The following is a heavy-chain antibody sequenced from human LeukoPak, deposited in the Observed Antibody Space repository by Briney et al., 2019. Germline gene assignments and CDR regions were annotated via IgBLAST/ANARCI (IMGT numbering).Heavy chain of an antibody. Sequence: SETLSLTCTVSGGSISSSSYYWGWIRQHPGKGLEWIGYIYYSGSTYYNPSLKSRVTISVDTSKNQFSLKLSSVTAADTAVYYCARDRAQSHYGMDVWGQGTTVTVSS. CDR3: ARDRAQSHYGMDV. J-gene: IGHJ6*02. D-gene: IGHD3-10*01. CDR2: IYYSGST. CDR1: GGSISSSSYY. V-gene: IGHV4-31*03.